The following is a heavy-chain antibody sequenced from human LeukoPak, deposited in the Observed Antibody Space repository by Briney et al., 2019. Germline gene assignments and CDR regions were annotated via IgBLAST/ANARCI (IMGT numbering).Heavy chain of an antibody. J-gene: IGHJ5*02. Sequence: PGGFLRLSCAASGFTFSSYAVSWVRQAPGKGLEWVSAISGSGGSTWYADSVKGRFSISRDNSEKTLYLQMNSLRAEDTAVYYCAKAGTTLRSYNWFAPWGQGTQVTVSS. V-gene: IGHV3-23*01. D-gene: IGHD1-1*01. CDR2: ISGSGGST. CDR3: AKAGTTLRSYNWFAP. CDR1: GFTFSSYA.